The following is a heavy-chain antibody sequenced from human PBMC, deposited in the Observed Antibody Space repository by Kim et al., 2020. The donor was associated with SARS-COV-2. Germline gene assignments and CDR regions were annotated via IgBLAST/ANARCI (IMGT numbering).Heavy chain of an antibody. J-gene: IGHJ4*02. CDR2: IYSGGRT. D-gene: IGHD6-19*01. Sequence: GGSLRLSCAASGFTVSSNYMSWVRQAPGKGLEWVSIIYSGGRTYYAESAKGRFTISRDNSKNTLYLQMNSLRAEDTAVYYCAREFPRTAGLAGDYWGQGTLVTVSS. V-gene: IGHV3-66*02. CDR1: GFTVSSNY. CDR3: AREFPRTAGLAGDY.